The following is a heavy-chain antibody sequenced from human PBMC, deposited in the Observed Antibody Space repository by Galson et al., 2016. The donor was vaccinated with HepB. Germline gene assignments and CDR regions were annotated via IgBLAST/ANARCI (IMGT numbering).Heavy chain of an antibody. CDR2: IIPIFAKA. J-gene: IGHJ4*02. V-gene: IGHV1-69*13. Sequence: SVKVSCKASADTFSSYTISWVRQAPGQGLEWMGGIIPIFAKANYAQKFQGRVTITADESTNTAYMELSSLRSEDTAVYYCATRLGYSYGPDYWGQGTLVTASS. CDR1: ADTFSSYT. CDR3: ATRLGYSYGPDY. D-gene: IGHD5-18*01.